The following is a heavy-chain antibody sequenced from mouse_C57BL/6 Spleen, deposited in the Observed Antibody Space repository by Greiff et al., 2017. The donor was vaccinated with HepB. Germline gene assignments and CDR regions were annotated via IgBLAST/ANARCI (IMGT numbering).Heavy chain of an antibody. CDR2: IHPNSGST. Sequence: QVQLQQPGAELVKPGASVKLSCKASDYTFTSYWMHWVKQRPGQGLEWIGMIHPNSGSTNYNEKFKSKATLTVDKSSSTAYMQLSSLTSEDSAVYYCARSEGYYGWYFDVWGTGTTVTVSS. D-gene: IGHD1-1*01. CDR3: ARSEGYYGWYFDV. CDR1: DYTFTSYW. J-gene: IGHJ1*03. V-gene: IGHV1-64*01.